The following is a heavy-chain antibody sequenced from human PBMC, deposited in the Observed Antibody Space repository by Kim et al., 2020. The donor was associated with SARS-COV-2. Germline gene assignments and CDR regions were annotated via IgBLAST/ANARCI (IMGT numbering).Heavy chain of an antibody. D-gene: IGHD6-19*01. CDR1: GFTFSSYG. J-gene: IGHJ6*02. CDR2: IWYDGSNK. Sequence: GGSLRLSCAASGFTFSSYGMHWVRQAPGKGLEWVAVIWYDGSNKYYADSVKGRFTISRDNSKNTLYLQMNSLRAEDTAVYYCARDFPGIAVAGPATGYGMDVWGQGTTVTVSS. CDR3: ARDFPGIAVAGPATGYGMDV. V-gene: IGHV3-33*01.